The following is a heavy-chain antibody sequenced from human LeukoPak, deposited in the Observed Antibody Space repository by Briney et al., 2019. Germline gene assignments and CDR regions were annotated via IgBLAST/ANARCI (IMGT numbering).Heavy chain of an antibody. D-gene: IGHD4-17*01. Sequence: GGSLRLSCAGYGFNFRAYTMNWVRQAPGQGLQWVSGIYGSGEGQTFYADSVRGRFTISRDDSRNLVFLHMDSPRVENTALYYCAKDVKSDGVWDVDHWGRGTLVTVS. CDR3: AKDVKSDGVWDVDH. V-gene: IGHV3-23*01. CDR1: GFNFRAYT. CDR2: IYGSGEGQT. J-gene: IGHJ4*02.